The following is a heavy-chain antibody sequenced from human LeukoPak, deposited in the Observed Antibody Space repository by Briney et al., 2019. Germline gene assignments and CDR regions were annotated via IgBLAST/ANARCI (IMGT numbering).Heavy chain of an antibody. CDR2: INPNSGGT. Sequence: ASVKVSCKASGYTFTGYYMHWVRQAPGQGLEGMGWINPNSGGTNYAQKFQGRVTMTRDTSISTAYMELSRLRSDDTAVYYCARDGRAVAGTASDYWGQGTLVTVSS. CDR1: GYTFTGYY. CDR3: ARDGRAVAGTASDY. D-gene: IGHD6-19*01. J-gene: IGHJ4*02. V-gene: IGHV1-2*02.